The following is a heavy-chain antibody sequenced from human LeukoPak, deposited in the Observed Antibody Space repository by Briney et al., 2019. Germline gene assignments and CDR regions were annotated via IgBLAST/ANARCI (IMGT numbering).Heavy chain of an antibody. Sequence: ASVKVSCKASGYTFTSYCMHWVRQAPGQGLEWMGIINPSGGSTSYAQKFQGRVTMTRDTSTSTVYMELSSLRSEDTAVYYCARDRTLRWLTGLGAFDIWGQGTMVTVSS. J-gene: IGHJ3*02. CDR1: GYTFTSYC. CDR3: ARDRTLRWLTGLGAFDI. V-gene: IGHV1-46*01. D-gene: IGHD4-17*01. CDR2: INPSGGST.